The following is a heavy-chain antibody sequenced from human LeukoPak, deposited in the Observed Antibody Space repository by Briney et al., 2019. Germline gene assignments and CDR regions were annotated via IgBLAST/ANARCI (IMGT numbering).Heavy chain of an antibody. J-gene: IGHJ4*02. D-gene: IGHD2-2*01. CDR2: ISYDGSNK. V-gene: IGHV3-30*18. CDR3: AKGGCSSTSCYFRY. CDR1: GFTFSSYG. Sequence: QPGRSLRLSCAASGFTFSSYGMHWVRQAPGKGLEWVAVISYDGSNKYFADSVKGRFTISRDNSKNTLYLQMNSLRAEDTAVYYCAKGGCSSTSCYFRYWGQGTLVTVSS.